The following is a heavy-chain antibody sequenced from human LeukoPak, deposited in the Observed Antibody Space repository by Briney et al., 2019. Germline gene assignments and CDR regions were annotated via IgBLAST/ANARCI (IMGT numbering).Heavy chain of an antibody. CDR1: GYTFTGYY. CDR3: AREAPVAAGSDAFDI. CDR2: ISPYNSNT. D-gene: IGHD6-19*01. J-gene: IGHJ3*02. Sequence: ASVKVSCKASGYTFTGYYMHWVRQAPGQGLEWMGWISPYNSNTKYAQKLQGRVTMTTDTSTNTAYMEVRSLRSDDTAVYYCAREAPVAAGSDAFDIWGQGTMVTVSS. V-gene: IGHV1-18*04.